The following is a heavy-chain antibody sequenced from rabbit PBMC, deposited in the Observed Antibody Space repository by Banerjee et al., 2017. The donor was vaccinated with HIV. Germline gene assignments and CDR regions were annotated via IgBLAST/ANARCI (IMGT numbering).Heavy chain of an antibody. CDR1: GFSFSSGYD. CDR2: IYTGSSGGT. V-gene: IGHV1S40*01. CDR3: ARAGAGYDGYGYGL. Sequence: QSLEESGGDLVKPGASLTLTCEASGFSFSSGYDMCWVRQAPGKGLEWIGCIYTGSSGGTYYASWAKGRFTISKTSSTTVTLQMTSLTAADTATYFCARAGAGYDGYGYGLWGQGTLVTVS. D-gene: IGHD6-1*01. J-gene: IGHJ3*01.